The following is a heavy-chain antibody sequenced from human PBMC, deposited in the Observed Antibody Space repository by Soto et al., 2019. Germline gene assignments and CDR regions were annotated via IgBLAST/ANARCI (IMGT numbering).Heavy chain of an antibody. Sequence: QLQLQESGSGLVKPSQTLSLTCAVSGGSISSGGYSWSWIRQPPGKGLEWIGYIYHSGTTYYNPSLKSRVSISVDRSQNQFSLKLSSVTAADTAVYYCARDHYGDYGYGMDVWGQGTTVTVSS. V-gene: IGHV4-30-2*01. CDR3: ARDHYGDYGYGMDV. CDR2: IYHSGTT. D-gene: IGHD4-17*01. J-gene: IGHJ6*02. CDR1: GGSISSGGYS.